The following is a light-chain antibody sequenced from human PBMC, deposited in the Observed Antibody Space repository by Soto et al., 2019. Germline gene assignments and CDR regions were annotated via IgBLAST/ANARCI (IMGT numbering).Light chain of an antibody. CDR1: QGISNF. CDR2: AAS. Sequence: IQLTQSPSSLSASVGTRVTITCRASQGISNFLAWYQQKPGKAPKLLIYAASTLKSGVPARFSGSGSGTEFTLTISSLKPDDFATYYCQQYNTYSTFGQGTRLEIK. CDR3: QQYNTYST. J-gene: IGKJ5*01. V-gene: IGKV1-9*01.